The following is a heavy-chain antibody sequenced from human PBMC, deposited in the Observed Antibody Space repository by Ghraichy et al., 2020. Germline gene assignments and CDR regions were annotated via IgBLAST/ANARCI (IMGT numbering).Heavy chain of an antibody. CDR1: GGSFSGYY. J-gene: IGHJ4*02. CDR3: ARGAYRSPFDY. CDR2: INHSGST. D-gene: IGHD3-16*02. Sequence: SQTLSLTCAVYGGSFSGYYWSWIRQPPGKGLEWMGEINHSGSTNYNPSLQSRVTISVDMSKNQFSLKLNSVTAADTAVYYCARGAYRSPFDYWGQGTLVTVSA. V-gene: IGHV4-34*01.